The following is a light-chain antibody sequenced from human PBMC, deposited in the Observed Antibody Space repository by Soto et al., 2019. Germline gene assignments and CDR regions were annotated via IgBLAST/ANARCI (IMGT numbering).Light chain of an antibody. CDR3: HQCQSWPRT. Sequence: EIVLTQAPANLSLSPGERATLSCRASQVVSTSYLAWYYQKPGQAPRLLIYATSRRATDIPDRFSGSGSGTDFTLTISDVQPEDFALYYCHQCQSWPRTFGQGTKVDIK. CDR1: QVVSTSY. CDR2: ATS. V-gene: IGKV3D-20*02. J-gene: IGKJ1*01.